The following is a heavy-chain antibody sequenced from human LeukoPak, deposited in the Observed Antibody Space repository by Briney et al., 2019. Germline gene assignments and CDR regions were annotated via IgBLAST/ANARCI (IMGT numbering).Heavy chain of an antibody. V-gene: IGHV3-21*01. CDR1: GFTFNRHS. CDR3: AGSLRGGGWYMY. D-gene: IGHD6-19*01. CDR2: ISGDSRNI. Sequence: PGGSLRLSCAASGFTFNRHSMNWVRQAPGKGLEWVSFISGDSRNIYYIDSVKGRFTVSRDNAKNSLYLQMNSLRDEDTAVYYCAGSLRGGGWYMYWGQGTLVTVSS. J-gene: IGHJ4*02.